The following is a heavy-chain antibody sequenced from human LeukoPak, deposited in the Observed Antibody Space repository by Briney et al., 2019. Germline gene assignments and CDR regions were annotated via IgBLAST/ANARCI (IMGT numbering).Heavy chain of an antibody. Sequence: GGSLRLSCVASGFTFSTYGMHWVRQAPGRELDRVAFIWYDGTNKYYADSVKGRFIISRDNSKNTLYLQMNSLRLEDTAVYYCAKSYSYGYDYWGQGTLVTDSS. CDR1: GFTFSTYG. D-gene: IGHD5-18*01. V-gene: IGHV3-30*02. J-gene: IGHJ4*02. CDR3: AKSYSYGYDY. CDR2: IWYDGTNK.